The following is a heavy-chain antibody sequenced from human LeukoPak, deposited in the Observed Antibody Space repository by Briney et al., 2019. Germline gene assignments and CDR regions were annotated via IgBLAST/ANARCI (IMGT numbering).Heavy chain of an antibody. CDR1: GFPFSSYW. V-gene: IGHV3-7*03. CDR3: AKDQRWESPHYLDS. D-gene: IGHD1-26*01. CDR2: IKQDGSKK. J-gene: IGHJ4*02. Sequence: GGSLRLPCVASGFPFSSYWMTWVRQAPGKGLEWVANIKQDGSKKSYVDSVKGRFTISRDNAKNSLYLQMNSLRDEDTALYNCAKDQRWESPHYLDSWGQGTLVTVSS.